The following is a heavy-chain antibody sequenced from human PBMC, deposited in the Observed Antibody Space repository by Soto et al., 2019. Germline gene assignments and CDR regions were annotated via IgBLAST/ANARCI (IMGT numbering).Heavy chain of an antibody. D-gene: IGHD3-9*01. CDR3: ARTYYEILTGYVADYYYHGMDV. V-gene: IGHV3-33*01. CDR1: GFTFSSYG. CDR2: IWNDGSNK. Sequence: PGGSLRLSCAASGFTFSSYGMHWVRQAPGKGLEWVAVIWNDGSNKYYVDSVKGRFTIPRDGSKNTLYLQMNSLRAEDTAVYYCARTYYEILTGYVADYYYHGMDVWGQGTTVTVSS. J-gene: IGHJ6*02.